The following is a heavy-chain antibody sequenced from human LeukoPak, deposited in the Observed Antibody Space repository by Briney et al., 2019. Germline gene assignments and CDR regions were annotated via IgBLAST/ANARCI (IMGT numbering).Heavy chain of an antibody. CDR1: GGSISSSSYY. CDR2: IYYSGST. D-gene: IGHD2-2*01. Sequence: PSETLSLTCTVSGGSISSSSYYWGWIRQPPGKGLEWIGSIYYSGSTYYNPSLKSRVTISVDTSKNQFSLKLSSVTAADTAVYYCATSSEDIVVVPADTEDYWGQGTLVTVSS. J-gene: IGHJ4*02. V-gene: IGHV4-39*01. CDR3: ATSSEDIVVVPADTEDY.